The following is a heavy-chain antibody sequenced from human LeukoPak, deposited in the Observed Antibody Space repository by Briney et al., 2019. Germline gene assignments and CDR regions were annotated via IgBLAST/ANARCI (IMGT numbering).Heavy chain of an antibody. J-gene: IGHJ4*02. V-gene: IGHV4-59*01. D-gene: IGHD1-7*01. Sequence: PSETLSLTCTVSGGSISSYYWSWIRQPPGKGLEWIGYINYSGSTNYNPSLKSRVTISVDTSRNQFSLKLSSVTAADTAVYYCARGGAWLELLDYWGQGTLVTVSS. CDR2: INYSGST. CDR3: ARGGAWLELLDY. CDR1: GGSISSYY.